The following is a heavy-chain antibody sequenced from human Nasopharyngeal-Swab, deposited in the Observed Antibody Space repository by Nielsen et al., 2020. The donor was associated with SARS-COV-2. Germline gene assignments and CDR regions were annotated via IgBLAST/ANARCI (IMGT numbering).Heavy chain of an antibody. Sequence: SETLSLTCTVSGGSIISSSYYWGWIRQPPGKGLEWIGSIHYTGSTYYNSSLKSRVTMSVDTSKNQFSLKLSSVTAADTAVYYCARDNAYCSAARCENWFDPWGQGTLVTVSS. D-gene: IGHD2-15*01. J-gene: IGHJ5*02. CDR2: IHYTGST. CDR3: ARDNAYCSAARCENWFDP. V-gene: IGHV4-39*07. CDR1: GGSIISSSYY.